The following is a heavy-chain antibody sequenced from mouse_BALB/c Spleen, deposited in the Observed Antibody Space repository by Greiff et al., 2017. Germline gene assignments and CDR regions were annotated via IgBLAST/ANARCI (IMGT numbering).Heavy chain of an antibody. V-gene: IGHV1-69*02. CDR2: IYPSDSYT. D-gene: IGHD1-1*01. CDR1: GYTFTSYW. J-gene: IGHJ3*01. Sequence: QVQLQQPGAELVRPGASVKLSCKASGYTFTSYWINWVKQRPGQGLEWIGNIYPSDSYTNYNQKFKDKATLTVDKSSSTAYMQLSSLTSEDSAVYYCTRSGDYGSSSAWFAYWAQGTLVTVSA. CDR3: TRSGDYGSSSAWFAY.